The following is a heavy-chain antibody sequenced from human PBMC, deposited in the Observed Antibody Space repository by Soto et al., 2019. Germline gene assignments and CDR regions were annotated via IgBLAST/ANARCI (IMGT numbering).Heavy chain of an antibody. Sequence: GGSLRLSCAASGFTFSSYGMHWVRQAPGKGLEWVAVIWYDGSNKYYADSVKGRFTISRDNSKNTLYLQMNSLRAEDTAVYYCARDLGNLHVGDYYGMDVWGQGTTVTVSS. CDR3: ARDLGNLHVGDYYGMDV. CDR1: GFTFSSYG. V-gene: IGHV3-33*01. CDR2: IWYDGSNK. J-gene: IGHJ6*02. D-gene: IGHD7-27*01.